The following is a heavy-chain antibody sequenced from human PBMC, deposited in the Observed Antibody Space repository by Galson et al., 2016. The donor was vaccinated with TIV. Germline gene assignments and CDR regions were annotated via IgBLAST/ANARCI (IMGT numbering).Heavy chain of an antibody. CDR2: IYPGNSHT. CDR3: ARHDSSAFSNWYFNL. D-gene: IGHD3-22*01. J-gene: IGHJ2*01. V-gene: IGHV5-51*01. CDR1: GYSFTTHW. Sequence: SGAEVKQPGESLKISCKASGYSFTTHWIGWVRQMPGKGLEWMGIIYPGNSHTVYSPSFEGQVTISAAKSTSTAYLQWSSLKASDTAMYYCARHDSSAFSNWYFNLWGRGTLVTVSS.